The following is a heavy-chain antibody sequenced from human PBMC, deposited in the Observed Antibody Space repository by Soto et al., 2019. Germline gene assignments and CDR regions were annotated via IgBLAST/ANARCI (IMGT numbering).Heavy chain of an antibody. CDR1: GYSFTSYW. J-gene: IGHJ6*02. CDR2: IYPGDSDT. V-gene: IGHV5-51*01. D-gene: IGHD5-18*01. CDR3: AMGGSYGTTYYRMDV. Sequence: GESLKISCKGSGYSFTSYWIGWVRQMPWKGLEWMGIIYPGDSDTRYSPSFQGQVTISADKSISTAYLQWSSLKASDTAMYYCAMGGSYGTTYYRMDVWGQGTTVTVSS.